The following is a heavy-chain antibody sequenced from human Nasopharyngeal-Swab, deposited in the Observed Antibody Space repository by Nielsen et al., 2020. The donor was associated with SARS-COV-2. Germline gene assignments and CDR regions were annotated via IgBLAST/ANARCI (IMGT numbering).Heavy chain of an antibody. CDR2: VYPGNSEI. J-gene: IGHJ5*02. CDR1: GYSFVNHW. CDR3: ARRAARDGYNYEVDP. Sequence: GESLKISCMASGYSFVNHWIGWVRQKPGKGLEWMGMVYPGNSEIAYSPSFQGRITISADKSINTAYLQWTSLRASDTAVYYCARRAARDGYNYEVDPWGQGTLVTVSS. V-gene: IGHV5-51*01. D-gene: IGHD5-24*01.